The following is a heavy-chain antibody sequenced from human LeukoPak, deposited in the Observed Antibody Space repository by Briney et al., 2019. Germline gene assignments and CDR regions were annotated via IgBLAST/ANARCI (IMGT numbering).Heavy chain of an antibody. CDR2: INPNSGGT. D-gene: IGHD6-13*01. V-gene: IGHV1-2*02. CDR1: GYTFTGYY. J-gene: IGHJ6*02. CDR3: ARDYSSSWRQYYYYYYGMDV. Sequence: ASVKVSCKASGYTFTGYYMHWVRQAPGQGLEWMGWINPNSGGTNYAQKFQGRVTMTRDTSISTAYMELSRLRSDDTAVYYCARDYSSSWRQYYYYYYGMDVWGQGTTVTVSS.